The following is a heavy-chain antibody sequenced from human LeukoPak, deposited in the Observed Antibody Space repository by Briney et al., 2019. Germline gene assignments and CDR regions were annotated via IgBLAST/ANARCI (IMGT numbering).Heavy chain of an antibody. CDR1: GGSISSTGHY. CDR2: IYSNGNT. Sequence: SETLSLTCSVSGGSISSTGHYWGWIRQSPEKGLDWIGSIYSNGNTYYNPSVKSRVTMSVDTSKNQFSLKLTSMTAAETAVYYCARLERHWFDPWGQGTLVTVSS. CDR3: ARLERHWFDP. J-gene: IGHJ5*02. V-gene: IGHV4-39*07. D-gene: IGHD1-1*01.